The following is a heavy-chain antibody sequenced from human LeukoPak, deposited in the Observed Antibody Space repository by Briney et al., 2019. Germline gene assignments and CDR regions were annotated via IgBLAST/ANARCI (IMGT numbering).Heavy chain of an antibody. CDR2: ISASGGST. CDR3: ATPQGDY. Sequence: GESLRLSCAASGFTFSDYAMSWVRQAPGKGLEWVSAISASGGSTYYADSVKGRFTISRDNSKNTLYLQMNSLRGEDTAVYYCATPQGDYWGQGTLVTVSS. V-gene: IGHV3-23*01. CDR1: GFTFSDYA. J-gene: IGHJ4*02.